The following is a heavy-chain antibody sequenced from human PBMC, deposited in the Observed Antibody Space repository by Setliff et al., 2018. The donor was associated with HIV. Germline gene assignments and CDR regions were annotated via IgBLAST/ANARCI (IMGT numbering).Heavy chain of an antibody. CDR2: IHTTGSP. D-gene: IGHD3-9*01. CDR3: ARLLEGPDYSSDFRYFDWFPDV. CDR1: GGSFSGYY. V-gene: IGHV4-4*08. J-gene: IGHJ4*02. Sequence: SETLSLTCAVYGGSFSGYYWSWIRQSAGRGLEWIGSIHTTGSPKNNPSLQSRVSISIDMAKSLFSLELSSVTAADTAVYYCARLLEGPDYSSDFRYFDWFPDVWGQGTLVTVSS.